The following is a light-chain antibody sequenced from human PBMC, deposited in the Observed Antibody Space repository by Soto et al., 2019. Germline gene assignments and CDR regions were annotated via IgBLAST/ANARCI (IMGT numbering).Light chain of an antibody. J-gene: IGKJ5*01. CDR3: QQYKNWPPIT. CDR2: GAY. V-gene: IGKV3-11*01. Sequence: EVILTQSPATLSFSPGERATLSCRASQSVDRSLGGYQEKPGQAPRLLIYGAYHRAPGIPARFSGSGSGTDFTLNIDSVEADDFAVYYCQQYKNWPPITFGQGTRLDIK. CDR1: QSVDRS.